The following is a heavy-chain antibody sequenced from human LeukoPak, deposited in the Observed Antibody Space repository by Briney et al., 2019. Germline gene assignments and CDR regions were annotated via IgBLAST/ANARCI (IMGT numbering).Heavy chain of an antibody. CDR3: ARVLAGSWYEIDWFDP. D-gene: IGHD6-13*01. CDR1: GGSISSYY. V-gene: IGHV4-59*01. Sequence: SETLSLTCTVSGGSISSYYWSWLRQPPGKGLKWIGYIYYSGSTNYNPSLKSRVTISVDTSKNQFSLKLSSVTAADTAVYYCARVLAGSWYEIDWFDPWGQGTLVTVAS. J-gene: IGHJ5*02. CDR2: IYYSGST.